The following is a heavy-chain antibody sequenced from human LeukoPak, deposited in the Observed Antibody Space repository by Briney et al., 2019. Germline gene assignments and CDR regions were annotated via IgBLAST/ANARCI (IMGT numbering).Heavy chain of an antibody. CDR3: ARPTRSRFGELSAIDY. V-gene: IGHV3-48*03. Sequence: GGSLRLSCAASGFTFSSYEMNWVRQAPGKGLEWVSYISSSGSTIYYADPVKGRFTISRDNAKNSLYLQMNSLRAEDTAVYYCARPTRSRFGELSAIDYWGQGTLVTVSS. J-gene: IGHJ4*02. CDR2: ISSSGSTI. CDR1: GFTFSSYE. D-gene: IGHD3-10*01.